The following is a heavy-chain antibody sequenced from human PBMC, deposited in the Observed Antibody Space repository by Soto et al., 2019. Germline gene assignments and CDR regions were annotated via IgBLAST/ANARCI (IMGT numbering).Heavy chain of an antibody. CDR1: GFTFSSYA. Sequence: PGGSLRLSCAASGFTFSSYAMSWVRQAPGKGLEWVSAMSGSSGTTYYADSVKGRFTISRDNSKNTLYLQINSLRAEDTAVYYCAKQTRIGLIVMIITTFDYWGPGTLVTVSS. V-gene: IGHV3-23*01. D-gene: IGHD3-22*01. J-gene: IGHJ4*02. CDR2: MSGSSGTT. CDR3: AKQTRIGLIVMIITTFDY.